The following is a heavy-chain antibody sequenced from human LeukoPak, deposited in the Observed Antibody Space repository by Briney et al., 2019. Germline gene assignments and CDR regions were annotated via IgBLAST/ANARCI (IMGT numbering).Heavy chain of an antibody. CDR3: ARGATVTTYYYYYYMDV. Sequence: MSSETLSLTCAVYGGSFSGYYWSWIRQPPGKGLEWIGEINHSGSTNYNPSLKSRVTISVDTSKNQFSLKLSSVTAADTAVYYCARGATVTTYYYYYYMDVWGKGTTVTVSS. CDR1: GGSFSGYY. J-gene: IGHJ6*03. CDR2: INHSGST. D-gene: IGHD4-11*01. V-gene: IGHV4-34*01.